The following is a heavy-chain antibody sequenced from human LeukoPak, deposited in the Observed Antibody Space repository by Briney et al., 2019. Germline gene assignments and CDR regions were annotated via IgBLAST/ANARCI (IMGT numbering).Heavy chain of an antibody. V-gene: IGHV3-21*01. CDR3: ARLRRNSDSSGYYYYYDY. D-gene: IGHD3-22*01. J-gene: IGHJ4*02. CDR1: ALGFSSFS. Sequence: PGGSLTLSCAASALGFSSFSFNWIRQAPGKGLEWVSSITPTTSYIYYADSVRGRFTISRENAKNSLYLQMNSLRAEDTAVYYCARLRRNSDSSGYYYYYDYWGQGTLVTVSS. CDR2: ITPTTSYI.